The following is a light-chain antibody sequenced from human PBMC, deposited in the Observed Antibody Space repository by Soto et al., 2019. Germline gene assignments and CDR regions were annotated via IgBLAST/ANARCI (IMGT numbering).Light chain of an antibody. V-gene: IGKV1-27*01. CDR2: AAS. CDR1: QAISNY. CDR3: QKFNAVPT. J-gene: IGKJ4*01. Sequence: DIQMTQSPSSLSASVGDRVTITCRASQAISNYLAWYQQKPGKVPTLLISAASTLQSGVPSRFSGSGSGTDFTLNISSLQPEAVATYYCQKFNAVPTFGGGTKVEI.